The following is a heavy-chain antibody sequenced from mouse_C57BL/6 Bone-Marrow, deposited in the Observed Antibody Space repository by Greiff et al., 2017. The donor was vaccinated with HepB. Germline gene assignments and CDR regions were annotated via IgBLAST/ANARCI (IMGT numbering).Heavy chain of an antibody. D-gene: IGHD4-1*01. Sequence: EVKLVESGPELVKPGASVKIPCKASGYTFTDYNIDWVKQSHGKSLEWIGDINPNNGGTIYNQKFKGKATLTVDKSSSTAYMELRSLTSEDTAVYYCAKANWEWYFDVWGTGTTVTVSS. CDR3: AKANWEWYFDV. CDR2: INPNNGGT. V-gene: IGHV1-18*01. CDR1: GYTFTDYN. J-gene: IGHJ1*03.